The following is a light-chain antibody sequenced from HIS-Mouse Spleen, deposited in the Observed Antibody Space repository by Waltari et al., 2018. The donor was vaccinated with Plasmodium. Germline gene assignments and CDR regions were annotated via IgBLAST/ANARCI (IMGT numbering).Light chain of an antibody. V-gene: IGKV1-39*01. Sequence: DIQMTQSPSSLSASVGDRVPITCQASQSISSYLNWYQQKPGKAPKLLIYAASSLQSGVPSRFSGSGSGTDFTLTISSLQPEDFATYYCQQSYSTPWTFGQGTKVEIK. CDR3: QQSYSTPWT. CDR1: QSISSY. J-gene: IGKJ1*01. CDR2: AAS.